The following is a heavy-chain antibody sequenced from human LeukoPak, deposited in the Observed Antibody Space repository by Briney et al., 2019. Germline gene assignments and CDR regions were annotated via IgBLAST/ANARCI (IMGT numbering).Heavy chain of an antibody. V-gene: IGHV3-30*18. CDR3: AKDREGTTFDN. J-gene: IGHJ4*02. CDR1: GFTFSNYD. D-gene: IGHD1-7*01. CDR2: ISYDGSNK. Sequence: GRSLRLSCAASGFTFSNYDMHWVRQAPGKGLEWVAVISYDGSNKYYADSVKGRFTISRDNSKNTVYLQMNSLRAEDTAVYYCAKDREGTTFDNWGQGTLVTVSS.